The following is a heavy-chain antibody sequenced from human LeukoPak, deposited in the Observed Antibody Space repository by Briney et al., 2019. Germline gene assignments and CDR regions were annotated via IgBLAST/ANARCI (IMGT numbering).Heavy chain of an antibody. CDR2: ISSNGGRT. V-gene: IGHV3-64*01. Sequence: GGSLRLSCAASGFTFSSYAMHWVRQAPGKGLEYVSAISSNGGRTYYANSVKGRFTISRDNSKNTLYLQMGSLRAEDMAVYYCARNFPTVTTLLDYWGQGTLVTVSS. CDR3: ARNFPTVTTLLDY. D-gene: IGHD4-17*01. CDR1: GFTFSSYA. J-gene: IGHJ4*02.